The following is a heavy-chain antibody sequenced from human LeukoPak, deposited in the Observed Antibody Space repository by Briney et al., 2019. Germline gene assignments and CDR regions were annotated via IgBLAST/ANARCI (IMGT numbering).Heavy chain of an antibody. J-gene: IGHJ5*02. V-gene: IGHV4-4*02. Sequence: PSETLSLTCAVSGGSISSNNWYSFGRHPPGRLVEWIGVIFHGSSTNYNPSLKSRFTISVDNSKHTFHLMVTSLTAGAPAVYYCGRDNGGAVFDAWGQGTLVTVSS. CDR1: GGSISSNNW. CDR3: GRDNGGAVFDA. D-gene: IGHD3-10*01. CDR2: IFHGSST.